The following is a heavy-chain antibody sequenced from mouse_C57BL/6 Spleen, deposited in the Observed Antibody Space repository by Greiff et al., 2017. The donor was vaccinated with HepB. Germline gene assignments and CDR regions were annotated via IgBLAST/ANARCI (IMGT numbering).Heavy chain of an antibody. J-gene: IGHJ4*01. D-gene: IGHD2-12*01. Sequence: EVKVVESGEGLVKPGGSLKLSCAASGFTFSSYAMSWVRQTPEKRLEWVAYISSGGDYIYYADTVKGRFTISRDNARNTLYLQMSSLKSEDTAMYYCTRIRRKDAMDYWGQGTSVTVSS. CDR3: TRIRRKDAMDY. CDR1: GFTFSSYA. CDR2: ISSGGDYI. V-gene: IGHV5-9-1*02.